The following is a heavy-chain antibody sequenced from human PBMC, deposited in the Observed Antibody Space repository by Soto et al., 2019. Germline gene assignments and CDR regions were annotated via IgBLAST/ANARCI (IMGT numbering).Heavy chain of an antibody. Sequence: ASVKVSCKASGYTFTSYYMHWVRQAPGQGLEWMGWISAYNGNTNYAQKLQGRVTMTTDTSTSTAYMELRSLRSDDTAVYYCARDPDYDFWSGYYTGLGWFDPWGQGTLVTVSS. D-gene: IGHD3-3*01. CDR3: ARDPDYDFWSGYYTGLGWFDP. J-gene: IGHJ5*02. CDR2: ISAYNGNT. CDR1: GYTFTSYY. V-gene: IGHV1-18*04.